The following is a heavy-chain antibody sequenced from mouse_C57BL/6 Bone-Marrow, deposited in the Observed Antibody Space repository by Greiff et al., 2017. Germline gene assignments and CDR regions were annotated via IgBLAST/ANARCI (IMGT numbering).Heavy chain of an antibody. CDR2: ISSGGSYT. V-gene: IGHV5-6*01. J-gene: IGHJ3*01. D-gene: IGHD2-4*01. CDR1: GFTFSSYG. Sequence: EVKLVESGGDLVKPGGSLKLSCAASGFTFSSYGMSWVRQTPDKRLEWVATISSGGSYTYYPDSVKGRFTISRDNAKNTLYLQMSSLKSEDTAMYYCARQFDYAWFAYWGQGTLVTVSA. CDR3: ARQFDYAWFAY.